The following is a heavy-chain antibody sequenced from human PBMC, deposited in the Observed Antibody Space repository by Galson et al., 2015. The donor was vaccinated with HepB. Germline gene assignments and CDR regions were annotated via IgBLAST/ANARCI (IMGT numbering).Heavy chain of an antibody. Sequence: SVKVSCKASGYNFNNYGLSWIRQAPGPGLEWMGWFSGYDGSTNYARKFQGRVTMTADASTGTAYLELRDLRSDGTAVYYCARDSRLELRLNNYFSYGMDVWGQGSAVTVSS. D-gene: IGHD1-1*01. CDR2: FSGYDGST. J-gene: IGHJ6*02. CDR1: GYNFNNYG. V-gene: IGHV1-18*01. CDR3: ARDSRLELRLNNYFSYGMDV.